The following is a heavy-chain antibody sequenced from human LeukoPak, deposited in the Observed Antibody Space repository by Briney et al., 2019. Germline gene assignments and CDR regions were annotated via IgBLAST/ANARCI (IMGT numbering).Heavy chain of an antibody. J-gene: IGHJ4*02. CDR1: GFTFSSYA. CDR2: ISSNGGST. Sequence: GGSLRLSCAASGFTFSSYAMHWVRQAPGKGLEYVSAISSNGGSTHYANSVKGRFTISRDNSKNTLYLQMGSLRAEDMAVYYCARAPFGVVTNFDYWGQGTLVTVSS. V-gene: IGHV3-64*01. CDR3: ARAPFGVVTNFDY. D-gene: IGHD3-3*01.